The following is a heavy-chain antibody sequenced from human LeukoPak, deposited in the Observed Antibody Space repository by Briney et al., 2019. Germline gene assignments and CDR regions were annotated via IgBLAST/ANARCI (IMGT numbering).Heavy chain of an antibody. Sequence: GGSLRLSCAASGFTFSGSAIHWVRQASGKGLEWVGRIRSKANSYATEYAASVKGRFTISRDDSEKTAYLQMNSLKIEDTAVYYCTRMGSGRSVDYWGQGTLVTVS. V-gene: IGHV3-73*01. CDR1: GFTFSGSA. D-gene: IGHD1-26*01. CDR2: IRSKANSYAT. CDR3: TRMGSGRSVDY. J-gene: IGHJ4*02.